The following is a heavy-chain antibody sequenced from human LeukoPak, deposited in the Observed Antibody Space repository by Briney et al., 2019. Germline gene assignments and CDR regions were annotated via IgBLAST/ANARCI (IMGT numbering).Heavy chain of an antibody. V-gene: IGHV4-39*01. CDR1: GGSISSSSYY. Sequence: SETLSLTCTVSGGSISSSSYYWGWIRQPPGKGLEWIGSIYYSGSTDYNPSLKSRVTISVDTSKNQFSLKLSSVTAADTAVYYCARLGATAWGIDYWGQGTLVTVSS. J-gene: IGHJ4*02. CDR3: ARLGATAWGIDY. CDR2: IYYSGST. D-gene: IGHD1-26*01.